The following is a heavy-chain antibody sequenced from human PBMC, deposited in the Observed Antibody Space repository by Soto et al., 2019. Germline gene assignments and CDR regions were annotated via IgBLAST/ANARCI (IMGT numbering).Heavy chain of an antibody. D-gene: IGHD3-9*01. CDR3: ASGYDILTGYPRGDYYGMDV. CDR2: IYYSGST. J-gene: IGHJ6*02. CDR1: GGSISSSGYY. Sequence: PSETLSLTCTVSGGSISSSGYYWGSIRQPPGKGLEWIGSIYYSGSTYYNPSLKSRVTISVDTSKNQFSLKLSSVTAADTAVYYCASGYDILTGYPRGDYYGMDVWGQGTTVTVS. V-gene: IGHV4-39*01.